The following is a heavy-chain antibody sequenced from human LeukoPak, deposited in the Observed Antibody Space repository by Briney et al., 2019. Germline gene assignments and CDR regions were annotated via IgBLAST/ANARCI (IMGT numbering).Heavy chain of an antibody. V-gene: IGHV1-58*02. CDR1: GFIFINSA. Sequence: SVKVSFKASGFIFINSAMQWVRQARGQRLEWIGWIVVCSGKTDYAQKFQDRVTMTRDMSTGTAYMELSSLRFDDTAVYYCAADNQQITVWGQGSLVTVSS. CDR2: IVVCSGKT. J-gene: IGHJ4*02. CDR3: AADNQQITV. D-gene: IGHD5-24*01.